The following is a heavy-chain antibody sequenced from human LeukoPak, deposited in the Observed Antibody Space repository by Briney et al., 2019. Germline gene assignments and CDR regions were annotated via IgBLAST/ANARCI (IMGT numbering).Heavy chain of an antibody. Sequence: GGSLRLSCAASGFTFTSYGMYWVRQAPGKGLEWVAFIRYDGSNTHYSDSVKGRFTISRDNSKNTLYLQMNSLRAEDTAVYYCARRAGAYSHPYDYWGQGTLVTVSS. CDR2: IRYDGSNT. D-gene: IGHD4/OR15-4a*01. CDR3: ARRAGAYSHPYDY. J-gene: IGHJ4*02. V-gene: IGHV3-33*07. CDR1: GFTFTSYG.